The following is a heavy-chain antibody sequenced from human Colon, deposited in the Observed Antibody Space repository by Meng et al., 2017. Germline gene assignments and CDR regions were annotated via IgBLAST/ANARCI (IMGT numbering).Heavy chain of an antibody. CDR3: ATSFDSAGND. Sequence: GESLKISCVGSGFAFSDSWTSWVRQAPGKGLEWLANIYKDGSTKFYLDSVEGRFTISRDNTKSSLFLQMNSLTVEDTAVYYCATSFDSAGNDWGQGTLVTVSS. CDR2: IYKDGSTK. CDR1: GFAFSDSW. J-gene: IGHJ4*02. V-gene: IGHV3-7*01. D-gene: IGHD6-19*01.